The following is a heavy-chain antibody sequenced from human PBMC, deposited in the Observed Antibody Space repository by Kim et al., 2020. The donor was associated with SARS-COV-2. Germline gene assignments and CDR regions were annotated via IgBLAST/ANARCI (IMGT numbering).Heavy chain of an antibody. CDR3: ARDLVQITIFGVGAYYFDY. CDR1: GYTFTSYG. Sequence: ASVKVSCKASGYTFTSYGISWVRQAPGQGLEWMGWISAYNGNTNYAQKLQGRVTMTTDTSTSTAYMELRSLRSDDTAVYYCARDLVQITIFGVGAYYFDYWGQGALVTVSS. J-gene: IGHJ4*02. CDR2: ISAYNGNT. V-gene: IGHV1-18*01. D-gene: IGHD3-3*01.